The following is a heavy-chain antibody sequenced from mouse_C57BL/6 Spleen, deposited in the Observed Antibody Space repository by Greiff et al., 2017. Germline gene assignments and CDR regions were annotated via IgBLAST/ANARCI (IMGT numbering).Heavy chain of an antibody. CDR2: IDPSDSYT. V-gene: IGHV1-59*01. CDR3: ARRGNYPHWYFDV. D-gene: IGHD2-1*01. J-gene: IGHJ1*03. Sequence: QVQLKQPGAELVRPGTSVKLSCKASGYTFTSYWMHWVKQRPGQGLAWIGVIDPSDSYTNYNQKVKGKATLTVDTSSSTAYMQLSSLTSEDSAVYYCARRGNYPHWYFDVWGTGTTVTVSS. CDR1: GYTFTSYW.